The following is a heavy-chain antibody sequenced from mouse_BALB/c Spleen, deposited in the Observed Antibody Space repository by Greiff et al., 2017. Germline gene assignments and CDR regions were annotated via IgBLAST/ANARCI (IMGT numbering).Heavy chain of an antibody. D-gene: IGHD1-2*01. V-gene: IGHV5-6-4*01. CDR3: TRVGTTTATEDY. CDR2: ISSGGSYT. J-gene: IGHJ2*01. Sequence: DVKLVESGGGLVKPGGSLKLSCAASGFTFSSYTMSWVRQTPEKRLEWVATISSGGSYTYYPDSVKGRFTISRDNAKNTLYLQMSSLKSEDTAMYYCTRVGTTTATEDYWGQGTTLTVSS. CDR1: GFTFSSYT.